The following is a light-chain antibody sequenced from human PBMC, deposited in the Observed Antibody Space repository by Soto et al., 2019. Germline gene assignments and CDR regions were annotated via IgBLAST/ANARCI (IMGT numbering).Light chain of an antibody. CDR2: AAS. CDR1: QSISSY. CDR3: QQSYSTLIT. J-gene: IGKJ5*01. Sequence: DIQRTQSPSSLSASVGDRVTIPFRASQSISSYLNWYQQKPGKAPKLLIYAASSLQSGVPSRFSGSGSGTDFTLTISSLQPEDFATYYCQQSYSTLITFGQGTRLEI. V-gene: IGKV1-39*01.